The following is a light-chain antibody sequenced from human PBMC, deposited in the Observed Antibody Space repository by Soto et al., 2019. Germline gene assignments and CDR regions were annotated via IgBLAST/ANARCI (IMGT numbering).Light chain of an antibody. J-gene: IGKJ1*01. CDR2: DAS. V-gene: IGKV1-33*01. CDR3: QQYDNLWWT. CDR1: QDISNY. Sequence: DIQMTQSPSSLSASVGDRVTITCQASQDISNYLNWYRQKPGKAPKLLIYDASNLETGVPSRFSGSGSGTDFTFTISSLQPEDIATYYCQQYDNLWWTFGQGTKVEIK.